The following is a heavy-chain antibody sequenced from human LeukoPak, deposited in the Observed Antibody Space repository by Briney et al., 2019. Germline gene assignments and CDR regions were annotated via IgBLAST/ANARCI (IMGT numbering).Heavy chain of an antibody. CDR1: GFTFSSYA. V-gene: IGHV3-30*04. Sequence: GGSLGLSCAASGFTFSSYAMHWVRQAPGKGLEWVAVISYDGSNKYYADSVKGRFTISRDNSKNTLYLQMNSRRAEDTALYYCAKAVGSGSKRYYYYMDVWGKGTTVTISS. CDR3: AKAVGSGSKRYYYYMDV. J-gene: IGHJ6*03. CDR2: ISYDGSNK. D-gene: IGHD3-10*01.